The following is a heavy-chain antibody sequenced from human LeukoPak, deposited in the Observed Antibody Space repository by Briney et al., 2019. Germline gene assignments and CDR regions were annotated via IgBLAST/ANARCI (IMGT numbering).Heavy chain of an antibody. V-gene: IGHV3-30-3*01. CDR3: ARDRSDSSTWYVGSH. CDR2: ISYDGSNK. Sequence: GGSLRLSCAASGFTFSSYAMHWVRQAPGKGLEWVAVISYDGSNKYYADSVKGRFTISRDNSKNTLYLQMNSLRAEDTAVYYCARDRSDSSTWYVGSHWGQGTLVTVSS. CDR1: GFTFSSYA. D-gene: IGHD6-13*01. J-gene: IGHJ4*02.